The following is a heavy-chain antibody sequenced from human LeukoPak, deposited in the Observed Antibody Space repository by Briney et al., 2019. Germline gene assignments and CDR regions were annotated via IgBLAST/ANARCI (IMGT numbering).Heavy chain of an antibody. CDR2: IRYDGNNK. D-gene: IGHD2-2*01. CDR3: AKIKGKYQLANVPDH. Sequence: PGGSLKLSCAASGFTFSTYGMHWVRQAPGKGLEWVAFIRYDGNNKYYADFVKGRFTISRDNSKNTLYLHMNSLRTEDTAVYYCAKIKGKYQLANVPDHWGQGTLVTVSS. CDR1: GFTFSTYG. J-gene: IGHJ4*02. V-gene: IGHV3-30*02.